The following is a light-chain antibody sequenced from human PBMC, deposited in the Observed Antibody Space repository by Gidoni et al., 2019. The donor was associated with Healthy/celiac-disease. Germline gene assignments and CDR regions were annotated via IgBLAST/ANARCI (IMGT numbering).Light chain of an antibody. CDR3: QVWDSSTVV. CDR1: NIGSKN. V-gene: IGLV3-9*01. J-gene: IGLJ2*01. Sequence: SYELTQPLPVSVALGQTARITGGGNNIGSKNVHWYQQKPGQAPVLVIYRDSNRPSGIHERFSGSNSGNTATLTISRAQAGDEADYYCQVWDSSTVVFGGGTKLTVL. CDR2: RDS.